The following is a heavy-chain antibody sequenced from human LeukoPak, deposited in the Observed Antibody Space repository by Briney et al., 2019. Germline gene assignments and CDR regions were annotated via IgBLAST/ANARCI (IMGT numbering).Heavy chain of an antibody. CDR2: INHSGST. V-gene: IGHV4-34*01. D-gene: IGHD5-18*01. J-gene: IGHJ6*02. CDR3: ARIQLSYYYYYYGMDV. CDR1: GGSFSGYY. Sequence: PSETLSLTCAVYGGSFSGYYWSWIRQPPGKGLEWIGEINHSGSTNYNPSLKSRVTISVDTSKNQFSLKLSSVTAADTAVYYCARIQLSYYYYYYGMDVWGQGTTVTVS.